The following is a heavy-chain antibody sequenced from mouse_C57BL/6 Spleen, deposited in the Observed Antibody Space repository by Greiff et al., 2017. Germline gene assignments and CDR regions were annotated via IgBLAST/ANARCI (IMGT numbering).Heavy chain of an antibody. D-gene: IGHD1-1*01. CDR3: VKAVYYYYGISLYGYFDV. Sequence: EVQGVESGGGLVQPGASLRLSCAASGFTFTDYYMSWVRQPPGKAPEWLALIRNKANGYTTEYTASVNGRFTISRDNSQNIRYLQMNTLRAADSATYCCVKAVYYYYGISLYGYFDVWGTGTTLTVSS. CDR2: IRNKANGYTT. J-gene: IGHJ1*03. V-gene: IGHV7-4*01. CDR1: GFTFTDYY.